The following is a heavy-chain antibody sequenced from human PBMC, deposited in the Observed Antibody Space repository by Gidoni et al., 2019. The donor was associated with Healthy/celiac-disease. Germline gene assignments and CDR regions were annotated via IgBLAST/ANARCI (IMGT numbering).Heavy chain of an antibody. Sequence: QLQLPVSGPGLVKPSETLSLTCTVSGGSISSSSYYWGWIRQPPGKGLEWIGSIYYSGSTYYNPSLKSRVTISVDTSKNQFSLKLSCVTAADTAVYYCARVWIWFGELLLSAFDIWGQGTMVTVSS. CDR3: ARVWIWFGELLLSAFDI. CDR2: IYYSGST. CDR1: GGSISSSSYY. J-gene: IGHJ3*02. V-gene: IGHV4-39*07. D-gene: IGHD3-10*01.